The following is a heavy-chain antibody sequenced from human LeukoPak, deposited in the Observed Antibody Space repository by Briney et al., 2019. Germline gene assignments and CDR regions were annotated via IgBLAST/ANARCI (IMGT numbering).Heavy chain of an antibody. D-gene: IGHD3-22*01. CDR2: IKQDGSEK. CDR3: ARDPPYYDSSGYQLYYFDY. J-gene: IGHJ4*02. Sequence: PGGSLRLSCAASGFTFSSYWMTWVRQAPGKGLEWVANIKQDGSEKYYVDSVKGRFTISRDNAKNSLYLQMNSLRAEDTAAYYCARDPPYYDSSGYQLYYFDYWGQGTLVTVSS. V-gene: IGHV3-7*01. CDR1: GFTFSSYW.